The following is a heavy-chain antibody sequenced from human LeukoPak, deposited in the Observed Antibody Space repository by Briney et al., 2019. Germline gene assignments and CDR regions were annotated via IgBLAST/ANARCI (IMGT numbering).Heavy chain of an antibody. CDR3: ARAHSNYYGSGSYYRV. J-gene: IGHJ4*02. V-gene: IGHV1-46*01. CDR1: GYTFTSYY. CDR2: INPSGGST. D-gene: IGHD3-10*01. Sequence: GASVKVSCKASGYTFTSYYMHWVRQAPGQGLEWMGIINPSGGSTSYAQKFQGRVTMTRDMSTSTVYMELSSLRSEDTAVYYCARAHSNYYGSGSYYRVWGQGTLVTVSS.